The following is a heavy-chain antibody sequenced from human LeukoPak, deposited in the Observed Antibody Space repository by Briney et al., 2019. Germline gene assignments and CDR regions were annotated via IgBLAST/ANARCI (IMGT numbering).Heavy chain of an antibody. D-gene: IGHD3-22*01. J-gene: IGHJ4*02. V-gene: IGHV1-18*01. CDR2: ISTYSGDT. Sequence: ASVKVSCKASGYIFTNYGISWVRQAPGQGLEWMGWISTYSGDTNYAQKFQGRVTMTTDKSTSTAYMELRSLRSDDTAVYYCARDPVHYYDSSGSWRYWGQGTLVTVSS. CDR3: ARDPVHYYDSSGSWRY. CDR1: GYIFTNYG.